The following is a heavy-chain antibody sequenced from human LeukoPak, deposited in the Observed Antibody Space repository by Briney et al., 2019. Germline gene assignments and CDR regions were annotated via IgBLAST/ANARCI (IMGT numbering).Heavy chain of an antibody. Sequence: SETLSLTCTVSGGSISSGGYYWSWIRQPPGKGLEWIGEINHSGSTNYNPSLKSRVTISVDTSKNQFSLKLSSVTAADTAVYYCARRVYGRYYSSSWYGTPFDYWGQGTLVTVSS. J-gene: IGHJ4*02. CDR2: INHSGST. CDR3: ARRVYGRYYSSSWYGTPFDY. CDR1: GGSISSGGYY. V-gene: IGHV4-39*07. D-gene: IGHD6-13*01.